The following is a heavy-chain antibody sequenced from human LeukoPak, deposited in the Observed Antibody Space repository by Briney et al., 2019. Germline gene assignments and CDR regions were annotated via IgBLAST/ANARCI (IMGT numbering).Heavy chain of an antibody. Sequence: ASVKVSCKASGYTFTGYYMHWVRQAPGQGLEWMGWINPNSGGTNYAQKFQGRVTMTRDTSISTAYMELSRLRSDDTAVYYCARAQEYSSGWYNYWGQGTLVTVSS. D-gene: IGHD6-19*01. CDR2: INPNSGGT. CDR1: GYTFTGYY. J-gene: IGHJ4*02. V-gene: IGHV1-2*02. CDR3: ARAQEYSSGWYNY.